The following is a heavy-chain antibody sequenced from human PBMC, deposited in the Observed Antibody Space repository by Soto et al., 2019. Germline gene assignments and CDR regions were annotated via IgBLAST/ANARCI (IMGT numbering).Heavy chain of an antibody. J-gene: IGHJ3*02. D-gene: IGHD3-22*01. CDR2: IYHSVST. CDR1: GYSINSDDY. V-gene: IGHV4-38-2*02. Sequence: SETLSLTCTVSGYSINSDDYWGWIRQPPGKGLEWIASIYHSVSTFYNPSLRSRVTISIDTSKNQFSLKLSSVTAADTAVYYCARDFRYYDSSGYGAFDIWGQGTMVTVSS. CDR3: ARDFRYYDSSGYGAFDI.